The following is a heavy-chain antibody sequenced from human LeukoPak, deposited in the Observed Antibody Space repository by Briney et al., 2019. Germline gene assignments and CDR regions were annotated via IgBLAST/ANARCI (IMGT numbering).Heavy chain of an antibody. CDR1: GFTFSSYG. J-gene: IGHJ4*02. CDR2: IWYDGSNK. D-gene: IGHD5-24*01. Sequence: PGRSLRLSCAASGFTFSSYGMHWVRQAPGKGLEWVAVIWYDGSNKYYADSVKGRFTISRDNSKNTLYLQMNSLRAEDTAVYYCAFRRDGSPFDYWGQGTLVTVSS. CDR3: AFRRDGSPFDY. V-gene: IGHV3-33*01.